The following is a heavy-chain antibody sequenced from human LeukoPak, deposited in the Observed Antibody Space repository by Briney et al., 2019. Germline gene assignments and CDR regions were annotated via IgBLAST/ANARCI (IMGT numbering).Heavy chain of an antibody. J-gene: IGHJ4*02. CDR2: IYYSGST. D-gene: IGHD1-20*01. Sequence: SETLSLTCTASGGSISSYYWSWIRQPPGKGLEWIGYIYYSGSTNYNPSLKSRVTISVDTSKNQFSLKLSSVTAADTAVYYCARGHGITGTTGYFDYWGQGTLVTVSS. CDR3: ARGHGITGTTGYFDY. CDR1: GGSISSYY. V-gene: IGHV4-59*01.